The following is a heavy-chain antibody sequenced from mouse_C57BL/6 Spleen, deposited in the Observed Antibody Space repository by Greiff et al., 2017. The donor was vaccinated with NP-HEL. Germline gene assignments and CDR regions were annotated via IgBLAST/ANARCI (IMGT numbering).Heavy chain of an antibody. CDR3: ARTYDYDVLFAY. Sequence: QVQLQQPGAELVKPGASVKLSCKASGYTFTSYWMHWVKQRPGQGLEWIGMIHPNSGSTNYNEKFKSKATLTVDKSSSTAYMQLSSLTSEDSAVYYCARTYDYDVLFAYWGQGTLVTVSA. CDR2: IHPNSGST. V-gene: IGHV1-64*01. CDR1: GYTFTSYW. D-gene: IGHD2-4*01. J-gene: IGHJ3*01.